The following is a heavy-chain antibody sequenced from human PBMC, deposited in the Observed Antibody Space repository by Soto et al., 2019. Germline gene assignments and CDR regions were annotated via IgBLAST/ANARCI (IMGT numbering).Heavy chain of an antibody. Sequence: ASVKVSGKASGGTFSSYAISWVRQAPGQGLEWMGGIIPIFGTANYAQKFQGRVTITADESTSTAYMELSSLRSEDTAVYYCARGREAVAGLNYYYGMDVWGQGTTVTVSS. V-gene: IGHV1-69*13. CDR3: ARGREAVAGLNYYYGMDV. CDR2: IIPIFGTA. D-gene: IGHD6-19*01. J-gene: IGHJ6*02. CDR1: GGTFSSYA.